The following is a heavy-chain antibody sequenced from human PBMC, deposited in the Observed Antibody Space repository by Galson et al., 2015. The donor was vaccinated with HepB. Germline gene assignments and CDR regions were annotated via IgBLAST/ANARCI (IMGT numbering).Heavy chain of an antibody. CDR1: GFTFSNAW. Sequence: LRLSCAASGFTFSNAWMNWVRQAPGKGLEWVGRIKSKTDGGTTDYAAPVNGRFTISRDDSKNTLYLQMNSLKTEDTAVYYCTRKQWLATYYFDYWGQGTLVTVSS. CDR3: TRKQWLATYYFDY. D-gene: IGHD6-19*01. CDR2: IKSKTDGGTT. V-gene: IGHV3-15*07. J-gene: IGHJ4*02.